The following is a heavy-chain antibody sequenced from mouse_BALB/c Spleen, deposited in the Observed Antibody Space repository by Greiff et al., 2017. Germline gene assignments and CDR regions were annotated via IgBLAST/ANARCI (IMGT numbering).Heavy chain of an antibody. CDR1: GYNFTSYW. J-gene: IGHJ4*01. CDR2: IYPGSGST. V-gene: IGHV1-55*01. CDR3: ATYYGNYDGVYAMDY. D-gene: IGHD2-10*01. Sequence: QVQLQQPGAELVKPGTSVKLSCKASGYNFTSYWINWVKLRPGQGLEWIGDIYPGSGSTNYNEKFKSKATLTVDTSSSTAYMQLSSLASEDSALYYCATYYGNYDGVYAMDYWGQGTSVTVSS.